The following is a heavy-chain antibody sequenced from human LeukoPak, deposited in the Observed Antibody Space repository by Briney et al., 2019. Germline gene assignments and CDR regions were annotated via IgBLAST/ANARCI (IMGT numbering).Heavy chain of an antibody. V-gene: IGHV4-61*02. CDR3: ARNTPRWGAEDP. D-gene: IGHD1-26*01. CDR1: GGSISSGSYY. J-gene: IGHJ5*02. CDR2: IYTSGST. Sequence: PSETLSLTCTVSGGSISSGSYYWSWIRQPAGKGLEWIGRIYTSGSTNYNPSLKSRVTISVDTSKNQFSLKLSSVTAADTAVYYCARNTPRWGAEDPWGQGTLVTVSS.